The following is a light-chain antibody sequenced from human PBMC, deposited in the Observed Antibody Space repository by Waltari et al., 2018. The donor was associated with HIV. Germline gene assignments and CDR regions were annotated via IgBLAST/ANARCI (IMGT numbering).Light chain of an antibody. V-gene: IGLV7-46*01. CDR3: LLSYSGARV. CDR2: DTS. J-gene: IGLJ2*01. CDR1: TGAVTSGQY. Sequence: QAVVTQEPSLTVSPGGTVTLTSGSSTGAVTSGQYPYWFQQKPGQAPRTLIYDTSNKQSWTPDRFSGSLLGGKAALTLSGAQPEDEAEYYCLLSYSGARVFGGGTKVTVL.